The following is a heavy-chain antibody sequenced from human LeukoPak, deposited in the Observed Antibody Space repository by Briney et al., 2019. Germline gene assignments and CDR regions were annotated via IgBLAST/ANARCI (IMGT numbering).Heavy chain of an antibody. J-gene: IGHJ4*02. D-gene: IGHD5-12*01. CDR1: GFTFSSYW. V-gene: IGHV3-74*01. CDR3: AREEYSGYLLGR. Sequence: GSLRLSCAASGFTFSSYWMHWVRQAPGKGLVWVSRINSDGSSTSYADSVKGRFTISRDNAKNTLYLQMNSLRAEDTAVYYCAREEYSGYLLGRWGQGTLVTVSS. CDR2: INSDGSST.